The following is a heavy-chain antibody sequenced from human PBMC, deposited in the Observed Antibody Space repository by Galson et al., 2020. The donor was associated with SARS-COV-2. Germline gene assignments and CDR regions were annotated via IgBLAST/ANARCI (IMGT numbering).Heavy chain of an antibody. J-gene: IGHJ4*02. CDR2: INQSGST. CDR3: ATGGSGQNH. CDR1: GGSFNDDY. Sequence: ASETLSLTCAVYGGSFNDDYWAWIRQSPGTGLEWIGEINQSGSTSYNPSLKSRVTISLDTSKNQFSLKVSSVTAADTAVYYCATGGSGQNHWGQGTRVTVSS. V-gene: IGHV4-34*01.